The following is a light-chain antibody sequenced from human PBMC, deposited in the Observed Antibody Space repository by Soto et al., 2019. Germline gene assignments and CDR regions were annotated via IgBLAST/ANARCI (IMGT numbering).Light chain of an antibody. CDR2: GIS. CDR1: QSVTSNY. J-gene: IGKJ1*01. CDR3: QQYTAWPLT. Sequence: EVVMTQSPATLSVSPGERATLSCRASQSVTSNYLAWYQQKPGQAPRLLIYGISTRATGVPDRFSGSGSGTDFTLTISRLEPEDFAVYYCQQYTAWPLTFGQGTKV. V-gene: IGKV3-20*01.